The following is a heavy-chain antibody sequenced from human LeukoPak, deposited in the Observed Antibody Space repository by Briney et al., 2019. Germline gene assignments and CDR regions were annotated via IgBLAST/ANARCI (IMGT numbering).Heavy chain of an antibody. J-gene: IGHJ6*03. CDR3: ARAVGGANYYYYYMDV. Sequence: ASVKVSCKASGYTFTSYDINWVRQATGQGLEWMGWMNPNRGNTGYAQKFQGRVTMTRNTSISTAYMEPSSLRSEDTAVYYCARAVGGANYYYYYMDVWGKGTTVTVSS. V-gene: IGHV1-8*01. D-gene: IGHD3-16*01. CDR2: MNPNRGNT. CDR1: GYTFTSYD.